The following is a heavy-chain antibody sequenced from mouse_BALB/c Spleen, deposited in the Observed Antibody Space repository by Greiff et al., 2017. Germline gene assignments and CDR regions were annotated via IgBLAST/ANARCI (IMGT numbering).Heavy chain of an antibody. CDR1: GYTFTDYN. V-gene: IGHV1S29*02. J-gene: IGHJ3*01. CDR2: IYPYNGGT. Sequence: VQLQQSGPELVKPGASVKISCKASGYTFTDYNMHWVQQSPGKSLEWIGYIYPYNGGTGYNQKFKSKATFTVDNSSSTAYMELRSLTSEDSGVYYCARGYYGNYEAYWGQGTLVTVSA. CDR3: ARGYYGNYEAY. D-gene: IGHD2-1*01.